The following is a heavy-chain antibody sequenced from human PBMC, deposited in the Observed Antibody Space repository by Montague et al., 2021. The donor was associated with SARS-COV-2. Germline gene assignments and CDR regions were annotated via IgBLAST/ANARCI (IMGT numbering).Heavy chain of an antibody. J-gene: IGHJ4*02. D-gene: IGHD2-15*01. CDR3: ARHYSATLPAVY. Sequence: SGSTNYNPSLTSRVTMSVDTSKNQFSLKVNSVTAAYTAVYYCARHYSATLPAVYWGLGTLVIV. V-gene: IGHV4-59*08. CDR2: SGST.